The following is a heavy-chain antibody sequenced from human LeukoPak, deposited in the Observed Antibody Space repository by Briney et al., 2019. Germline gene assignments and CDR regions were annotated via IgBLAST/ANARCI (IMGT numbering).Heavy chain of an antibody. V-gene: IGHV3-48*04. Sequence: GGSLRLSCAASGFTVSSNYMNWVRQAPGKGLEWVSYISGSGTTKYYADSVKGRFTISRDNAKNLLYLQMNSLRVEDTAVYYCPRGSEWDLLGSCDRWGQGALVTVSS. CDR2: ISGSGTTK. D-gene: IGHD1-26*01. CDR1: GFTVSSNY. CDR3: PRGSEWDLLGSCDR. J-gene: IGHJ5*02.